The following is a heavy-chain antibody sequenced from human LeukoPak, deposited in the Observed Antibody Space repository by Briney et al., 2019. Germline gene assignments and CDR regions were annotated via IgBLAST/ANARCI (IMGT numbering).Heavy chain of an antibody. Sequence: PSETLSLTCTVSGDSISTSNSYWGWIRQPPGKGLEWIGSIYYSGNTYYNPSLQSRVTISVDTSKNQFSLKLNSVTAADTAVYYCASFYCSGGSCYQYFSYYYMDVWGKGTTVTISS. CDR1: GDSISTSNSY. CDR3: ASFYCSGGSCYQYFSYYYMDV. CDR2: IYYSGNT. D-gene: IGHD2-15*01. V-gene: IGHV4-39*01. J-gene: IGHJ6*03.